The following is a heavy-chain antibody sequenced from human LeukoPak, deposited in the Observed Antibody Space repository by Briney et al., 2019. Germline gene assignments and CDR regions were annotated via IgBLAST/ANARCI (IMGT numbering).Heavy chain of an antibody. D-gene: IGHD1-26*01. V-gene: IGHV4-59*01. CDR3: ARDRVSGSYGQGFAFDI. J-gene: IGHJ3*02. Sequence: SETLSLTCTGSGGSISSYYWSWIRQPPGKGLEWIGYIYYSGSTNYNPSLKSRVTISVDTSKNQFSLKLSSVTAADTAVYYCARDRVSGSYGQGFAFDIWGQGTMVTVSS. CDR2: IYYSGST. CDR1: GGSISSYY.